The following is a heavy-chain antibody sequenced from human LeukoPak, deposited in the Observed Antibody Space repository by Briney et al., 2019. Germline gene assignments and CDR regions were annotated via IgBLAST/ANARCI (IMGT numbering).Heavy chain of an antibody. CDR3: ARGRRSAYYYDSSRYSAPNWFDP. D-gene: IGHD3-22*01. Sequence: SETLSLTCAVYGGSFGGYYWSWIRQPPGKGLEWIGEINHSGSTNYNSSLKSRVTISIDTSKNQFSLKLSSVTAADTAVYYCARGRRSAYYYDSSRYSAPNWFDPWGQGTLVTVSS. CDR2: INHSGST. J-gene: IGHJ5*02. V-gene: IGHV4-34*01. CDR1: GGSFGGYY.